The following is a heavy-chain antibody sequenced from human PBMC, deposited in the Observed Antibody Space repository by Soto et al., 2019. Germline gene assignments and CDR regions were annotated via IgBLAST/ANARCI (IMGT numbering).Heavy chain of an antibody. Sequence: PSETLSLSCTVSGGSVSSDSHYWSWIRQPPGKGLEWIGYIYYSGTTSYNPSLKSRVTTSIDTSKNQFSLKLNSVTADTAVYYCARDYLIVGATYLDYWGRGTLVTVSS. CDR2: IYYSGTT. CDR1: GGSVSSDSHY. D-gene: IGHD1-26*01. CDR3: ARDYLIVGATYLDY. J-gene: IGHJ4*02. V-gene: IGHV4-61*01.